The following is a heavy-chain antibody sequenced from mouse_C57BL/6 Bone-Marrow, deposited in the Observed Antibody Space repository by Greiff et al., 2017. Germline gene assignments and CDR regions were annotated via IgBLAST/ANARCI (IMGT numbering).Heavy chain of an antibody. V-gene: IGHV1-81*01. CDR3: ARLSNPYAMDY. J-gene: IGHJ4*01. CDR1: GYTFTSYG. Sequence: VQRVESGAELARPGASVKLSCKASGYTFTSYGISWVKQRTGQGLEWIGEIYPRSGNTYYNEKFKGKATLTADKSSSTAYMELRSLTSEDSAVYFCARLSNPYAMDYWGQGTSVTVSS. CDR2: IYPRSGNT. D-gene: IGHD2-5*01.